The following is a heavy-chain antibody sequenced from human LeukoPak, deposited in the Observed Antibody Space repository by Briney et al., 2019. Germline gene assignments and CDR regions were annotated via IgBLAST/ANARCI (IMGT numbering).Heavy chain of an antibody. CDR1: GYSFTTYW. CDR3: ARHEGSGSYYSY. D-gene: IGHD1-26*01. V-gene: IGHV5-51*01. J-gene: IGHJ4*02. Sequence: GESLKISCKGSGYSFTTYWIAWVRQMPGGGLEWMGIISPDDSDIRYSPSFQGHVTISADKSISTAYLQWSSLQASDTAMYYCARHEGSGSYYSYWGQGTLVTVSS. CDR2: ISPDDSDI.